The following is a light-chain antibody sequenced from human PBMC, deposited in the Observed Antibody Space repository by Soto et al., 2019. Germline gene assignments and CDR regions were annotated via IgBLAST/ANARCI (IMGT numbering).Light chain of an antibody. CDR1: QSVSSSY. J-gene: IGKJ3*01. V-gene: IGKV3-20*01. CDR3: QKYGSSFSFT. CDR2: GAS. Sequence: EIVLTQSPGTLSLSPGERATLSCRASQSVSSSYLGWYQQKPGQAPRLLIYGASSRATGIPDRFSGSGSGTDFPLTISRLEPEDFAVYYCQKYGSSFSFTFGPGTKVDIK.